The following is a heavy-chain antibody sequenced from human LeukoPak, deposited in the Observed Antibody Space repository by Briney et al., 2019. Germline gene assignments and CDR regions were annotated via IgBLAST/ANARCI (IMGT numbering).Heavy chain of an antibody. J-gene: IGHJ6*03. CDR1: GFTFSNAW. D-gene: IGHD6-19*01. CDR2: IKSKTDGGTT. V-gene: IGHV3-15*01. Sequence: GGSLRLSCAASGFTFSNAWMSWVRQAPGKGLEWVGRIKSKTDGGTTDYAAPVKGRLTISRDDSKNTLYLQMNSLKTEDTAVYYCTTASLAVAGPYYYYYYMDVWGKGTTVTVSS. CDR3: TTASLAVAGPYYYYYYMDV.